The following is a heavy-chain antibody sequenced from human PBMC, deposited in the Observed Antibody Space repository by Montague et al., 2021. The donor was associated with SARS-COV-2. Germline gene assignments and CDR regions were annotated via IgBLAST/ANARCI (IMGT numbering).Heavy chain of an antibody. CDR2: MWYDGSNK. D-gene: IGHD6-13*01. CDR1: GFTFSSYG. CDR3: ARGLAAYDDAFDI. V-gene: IGHV3-33*01. Sequence: SLRLSCAASGFTFSSYGMHWVRQAPGKGLEWVAVMWYDGSNKFYXDSVKGRFTISRDNSKNTLYLQMNSLRAEDTALYYCARGLAAYDDAFDIWGQGTMVTVSS. J-gene: IGHJ3*02.